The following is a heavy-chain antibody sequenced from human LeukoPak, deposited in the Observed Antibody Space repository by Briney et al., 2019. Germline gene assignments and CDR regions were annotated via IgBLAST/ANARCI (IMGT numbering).Heavy chain of an antibody. J-gene: IGHJ4*02. CDR1: GYTFTRYY. CDR2: INPSGGTT. CDR3: AREYVGLGYFDY. D-gene: IGHD2-15*01. Sequence: ASLKVSCKASGYTFTRYYMHWVRQAPGQGLEWMEIINPSGGTTSYAQKFEGRVTMTRDTSTSTVYMELSSLTSEDTALYYCAREYVGLGYFDYWGQGTLVTVSS. V-gene: IGHV1-46*01.